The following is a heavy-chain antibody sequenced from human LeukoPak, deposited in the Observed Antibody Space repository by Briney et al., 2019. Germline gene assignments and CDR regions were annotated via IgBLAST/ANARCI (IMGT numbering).Heavy chain of an antibody. Sequence: SETLSLTCTVSGGSISSYYWSWIRRPPGKGLEWIGYIYYSGSTNYNPSLKSRVTISVDTSKNQFSLKLSSVTAADTAVYYCARFASSSWYGGAFDIWGQGTMVTVSS. CDR2: IYYSGST. CDR3: ARFASSSWYGGAFDI. J-gene: IGHJ3*02. V-gene: IGHV4-59*01. CDR1: GGSISSYY. D-gene: IGHD6-13*01.